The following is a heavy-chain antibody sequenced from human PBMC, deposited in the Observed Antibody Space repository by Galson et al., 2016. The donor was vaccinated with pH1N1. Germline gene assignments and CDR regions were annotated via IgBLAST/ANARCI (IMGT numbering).Heavy chain of an antibody. D-gene: IGHD5-12*01. J-gene: IGHJ4*02. CDR1: GFTFTSYA. CDR3: ARDSEYSGHEGFH. Sequence: SLRLSCAASGFTFTSYAMHWVRQAPGKGLEWVAVILYDGTNEYYADSVKGRFTISGDKTQSTVYLQMNSLRTEDTAVYYCARDSEYSGHEGFHWAQRTLVIVSS. CDR2: ILYDGTNE. V-gene: IGHV3-30*04.